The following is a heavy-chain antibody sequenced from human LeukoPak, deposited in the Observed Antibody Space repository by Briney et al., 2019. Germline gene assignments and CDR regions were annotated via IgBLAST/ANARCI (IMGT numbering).Heavy chain of an antibody. CDR3: VRHRIIRDIVTGDYFDY. V-gene: IGHV4-39*01. D-gene: IGHD3-9*01. CDR1: GDSISSGTYY. J-gene: IGHJ4*02. Sequence: SETLSLTCTVSGDSISSGTYYWGWIRQPPGKGREWIGTIYYSMTTYYNSSLKSRVTISVDTSKNQFSLKLRSVTAADTAVYYCVRHRIIRDIVTGDYFDYWGQGTLVTVSS. CDR2: IYYSMTT.